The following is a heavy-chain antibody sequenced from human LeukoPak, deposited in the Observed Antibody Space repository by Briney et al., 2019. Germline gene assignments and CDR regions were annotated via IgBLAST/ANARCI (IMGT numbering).Heavy chain of an antibody. Sequence: GGSLRLSCAASGFTVSSNYMSWVRQAPGKGLEWVSVIYSGGSTYYADSVKGRFTISRDNSKNTLYLQMSSLRAEDTAVYYCARGQWGLGSCYYYWGQGTLVTVSS. D-gene: IGHD2-2*01. CDR3: ARGQWGLGSCYYY. J-gene: IGHJ4*02. CDR2: IYSGGST. CDR1: GFTVSSNY. V-gene: IGHV3-53*01.